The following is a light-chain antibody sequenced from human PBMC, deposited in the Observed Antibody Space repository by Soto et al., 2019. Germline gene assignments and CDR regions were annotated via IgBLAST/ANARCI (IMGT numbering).Light chain of an antibody. J-gene: IGKJ5*01. V-gene: IGKV3-20*01. CDR2: GAF. Sequence: EIVLTQSPGTLSLSPGERATLSCRASQSVSSSYLAWYQQEPGQAPRLLIYGAFSRATAIPDRFSGSGSGTDFTLTISRLEPEDFAVYYCQQYGSSITFGQGTRLEVK. CDR1: QSVSSSY. CDR3: QQYGSSIT.